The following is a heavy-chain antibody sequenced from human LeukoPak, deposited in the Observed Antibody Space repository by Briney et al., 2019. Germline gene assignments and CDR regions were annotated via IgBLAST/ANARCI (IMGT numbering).Heavy chain of an antibody. V-gene: IGHV4-34*01. CDR1: GGSFSGYY. CDR3: ARQDDYDSSGYVGYYFDY. Sequence: PSETLSLTCAVYGGSFSGYYWNWIRQPPGKGLEGMGEINHSGSTNYNPSLKSRVTISVDTSKNQFSLKLSSVTAADTAVYYCARQDDYDSSGYVGYYFDYWGQGTLVTVSS. CDR2: INHSGST. J-gene: IGHJ4*02. D-gene: IGHD3-22*01.